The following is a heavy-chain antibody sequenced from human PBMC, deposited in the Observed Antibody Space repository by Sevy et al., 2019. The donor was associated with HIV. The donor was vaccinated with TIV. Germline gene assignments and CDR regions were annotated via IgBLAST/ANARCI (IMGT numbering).Heavy chain of an antibody. V-gene: IGHV3-33*08. CDR3: ARDRGEILRSAFKS. D-gene: IGHD3-10*01. Sequence: GGSLRLSCAASGFTFGEYGMHWVRQAPGKGLEWVAVISHDGRNHKYNADFVKGRLTISRENSKNMVYLQMNSLRVEDTAIYYCARDRGEILRSAFKSWGQGTLVTVSS. CDR2: ISHDGRNHK. J-gene: IGHJ4*02. CDR1: GFTFGEYG.